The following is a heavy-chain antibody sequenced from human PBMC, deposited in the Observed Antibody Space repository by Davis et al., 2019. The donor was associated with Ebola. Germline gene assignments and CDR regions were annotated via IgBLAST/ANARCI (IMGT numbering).Heavy chain of an antibody. J-gene: IGHJ4*02. D-gene: IGHD5-18*01. CDR1: GFSFSTSS. CDR2: ITSRSYK. CDR3: ARDNPTVMVNHGETGFDY. V-gene: IGHV3-21*03. Sequence: GESLKISCAASGFSFSTSSMNWVRQAPGKGLEWVSSITSRSYKDYADSVKGQFIISRDNAKNLLYLQMNSLIVEDTAVYYCARDNPTVMVNHGETGFDYWGQGILVYVSS.